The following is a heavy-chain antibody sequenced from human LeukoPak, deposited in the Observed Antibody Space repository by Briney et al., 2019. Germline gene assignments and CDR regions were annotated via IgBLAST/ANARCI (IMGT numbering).Heavy chain of an antibody. CDR1: GGTFSSYA. J-gene: IGHJ6*03. Sequence: ASVKVSCKASGGTFSSYAISWVRQAPGQGLEWMGGIIPIFGTANYAQKFQGRVTITADESTSTAYMELNSLRAEDTAVYYCAKDRCSNGVGCYYYYMDVWGKGTTVTISS. D-gene: IGHD2-8*01. V-gene: IGHV1-69*13. CDR2: IIPIFGTA. CDR3: AKDRCSNGVGCYYYYMDV.